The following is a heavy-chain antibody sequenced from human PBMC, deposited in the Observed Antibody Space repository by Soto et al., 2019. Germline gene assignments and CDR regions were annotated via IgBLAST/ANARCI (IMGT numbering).Heavy chain of an antibody. D-gene: IGHD3-10*01. CDR3: AKARHGSGTYSYFDY. V-gene: IGHV3-30*18. CDR1: GFTFRSYA. CDR2: IWYDGSNK. J-gene: IGHJ4*02. Sequence: QVQLVESGGGVVQPGRSLILSCAASGFTFRSYAMHWVRQAPGNGLEWVAVIWYDGSNKNYADSVKGRFTISRDISKNTLYLQMNSLRTEETAVYYCAKARHGSGTYSYFDYWGQGILVTVSS.